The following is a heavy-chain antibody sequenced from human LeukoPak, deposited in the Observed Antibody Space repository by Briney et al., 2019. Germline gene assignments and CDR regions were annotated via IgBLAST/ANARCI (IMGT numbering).Heavy chain of an antibody. V-gene: IGHV3-30*02. Sequence: GGSLRLSCAASGFTFSSYGMHWVRQAPGKGLEWVACIWYDGSNKYYADSVKGRFTIARDNSKNTLYLQMNILSAEDPAVYYCASIGYCSSTSCDNWFDPWGQGTLVTVSS. CDR1: GFTFSSYG. D-gene: IGHD2-2*01. CDR2: IWYDGSNK. CDR3: ASIGYCSSTSCDNWFDP. J-gene: IGHJ5*02.